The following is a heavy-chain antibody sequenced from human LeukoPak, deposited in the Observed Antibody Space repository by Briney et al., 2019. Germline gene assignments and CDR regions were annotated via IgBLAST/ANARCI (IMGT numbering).Heavy chain of an antibody. J-gene: IGHJ3*02. V-gene: IGHV3-53*01. CDR2: LYSSGTT. Sequence: GGSLRLSCAACGFSVSIKYMNWVRQAPGKGLEWVSILYSSGTTYYANSVKGRFTISRDNSENKLFLQMNSLRAEDTAVYYCARGGFGPSDALDIWGQGTMVTVSS. D-gene: IGHD3-10*01. CDR3: ARGGFGPSDALDI. CDR1: GFSVSIKY.